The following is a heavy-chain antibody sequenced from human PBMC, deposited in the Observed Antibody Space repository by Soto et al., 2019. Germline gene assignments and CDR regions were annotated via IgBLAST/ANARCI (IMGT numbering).Heavy chain of an antibody. V-gene: IGHV1-2*02. D-gene: IGHD3-10*01. CDR2: INPNSGGT. CDR1: GYTFTGYY. Sequence: ASVKFSCTASGYTFTGYYMHWVRQAPGQGLEWMGWINPNSGGTNYAQKFQGRVTMTRDTSISTAYMELSRLRSDDTAVYYCARDFGSGSYSIDYWGQGTLVTVSS. CDR3: ARDFGSGSYSIDY. J-gene: IGHJ4*02.